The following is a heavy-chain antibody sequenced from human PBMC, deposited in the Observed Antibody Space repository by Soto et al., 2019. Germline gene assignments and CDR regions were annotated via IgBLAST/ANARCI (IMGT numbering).Heavy chain of an antibody. Sequence: ASVKVSCKASGYTFSNYDFSWVRQAPGQGLEWMGWISGYNGNTKYAQKLQGRVTMTTETSTSTAYMEVSSLRFEDTAVYYCVAVDIGDYWGQGTLVTVSS. V-gene: IGHV1-18*01. J-gene: IGHJ4*02. CDR2: ISGYNGNT. CDR3: VAVDIGDY. CDR1: GYTFSNYD. D-gene: IGHD5-12*01.